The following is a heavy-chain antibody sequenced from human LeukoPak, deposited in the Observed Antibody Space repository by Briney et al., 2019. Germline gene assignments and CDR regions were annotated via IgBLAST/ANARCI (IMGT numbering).Heavy chain of an antibody. V-gene: IGHV3-7*01. Sequence: GGSLRLSCAASGFTFSSYWMSWVRQAPGKGLEWVANIRQDGSEKYYVDSVKGRFTISRDNAKNSLYLQMNSLRAEDTAVYYCARDTYYYGSGSYRGYYYYYYMDVWGKGTTVTVSS. D-gene: IGHD3-10*01. CDR1: GFTFSSYW. CDR2: IRQDGSEK. J-gene: IGHJ6*03. CDR3: ARDTYYYGSGSYRGYYYYYYMDV.